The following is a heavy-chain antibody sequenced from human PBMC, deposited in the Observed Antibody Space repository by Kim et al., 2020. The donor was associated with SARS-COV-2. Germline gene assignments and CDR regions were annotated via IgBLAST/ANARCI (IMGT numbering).Heavy chain of an antibody. CDR2: ISSSGSTI. Sequence: GGSLRLSCAASGFTFSSYEMNWVRQAPGKGLEWVSYISSSGSTIYYADSVKGRFTISRDNAKNSLYLQMNSLRAEDTAVYYCARDQRVVRGVINNFDYWGQGTLVTVSS. CDR1: GFTFSSYE. D-gene: IGHD3-10*01. CDR3: ARDQRVVRGVINNFDY. V-gene: IGHV3-48*03. J-gene: IGHJ4*02.